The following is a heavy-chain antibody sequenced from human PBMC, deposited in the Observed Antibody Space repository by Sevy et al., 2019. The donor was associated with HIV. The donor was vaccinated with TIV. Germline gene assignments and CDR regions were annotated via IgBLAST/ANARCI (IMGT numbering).Heavy chain of an antibody. V-gene: IGHV3-30*18. J-gene: IGHJ6*02. CDR2: ISYHGRNK. D-gene: IGHD5-18*01. Sequence: GGSLRLSCVVSGIIFTTSGMHWVRQAPGKGLEWVAVISYHGRNKFYADSVKGRSTISRDNSKNILYLQMNSRRAEDTAVYYCAKDFTGYSGMDVWGQGTMVTVSS. CDR1: GIIFTTSG. CDR3: AKDFTGYSGMDV.